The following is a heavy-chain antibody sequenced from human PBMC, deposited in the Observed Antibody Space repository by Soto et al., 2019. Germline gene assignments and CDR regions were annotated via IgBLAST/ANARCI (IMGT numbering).Heavy chain of an antibody. CDR3: AKAPRLGYEFWSGSYSAYYYYGRDG. CDR2: ISGSGGST. D-gene: IGHD3-3*01. V-gene: IGHV3-23*01. J-gene: IGHJ6*02. CDR1: GFTFSSYA. Sequence: LRHSFAASGFTFSSYAMSWVRHAPGKGLEWVSAISGSGGSTYYADSVKGRFTISRDNSKNTLYLQMNSLRAEDTAVYYCAKAPRLGYEFWSGSYSAYYYYGRDGWGAGTKV.